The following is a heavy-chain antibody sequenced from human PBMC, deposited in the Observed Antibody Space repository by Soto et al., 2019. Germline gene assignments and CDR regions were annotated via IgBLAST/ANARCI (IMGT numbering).Heavy chain of an antibody. J-gene: IGHJ4*02. D-gene: IGHD3-9*01. Sequence: GGSLRLSCAASGFAFIDAWMNWVRQAPGKGLEWVGRIKSKIDTGTTDFAPLVRGRFTISRDDSKNTVYLQLNSLKTEDTAVYYCTTVRDNKGYFDTNFPDNWGQGTLVTVYS. CDR1: GFAFIDAW. V-gene: IGHV3-15*01. CDR2: IKSKIDTGTT. CDR3: TTVRDNKGYFDTNFPDN.